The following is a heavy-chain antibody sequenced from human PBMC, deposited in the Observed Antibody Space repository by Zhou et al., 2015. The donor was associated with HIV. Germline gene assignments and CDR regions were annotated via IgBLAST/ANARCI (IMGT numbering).Heavy chain of an antibody. J-gene: IGHJ6*02. CDR3: AADVDHGFAMDF. D-gene: IGHD1-14*01. Sequence: EVHLVESGGRLGAAGGGSLRLSCAASGLMFSNTNMDWVRLTPGKGLEWVSYIDNYSSVKMYADSVKGRFTISRDNAKNSLFLQMNSLRDDDTAVYYCAADVDHGFAMDFWGQGDHGHRLV. CDR1: GLMFSNTN. CDR2: IDNYSSVK. V-gene: IGHV3-48*02.